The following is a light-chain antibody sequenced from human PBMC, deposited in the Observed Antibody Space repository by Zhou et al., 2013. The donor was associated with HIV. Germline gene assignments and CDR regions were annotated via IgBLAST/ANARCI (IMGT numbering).Light chain of an antibody. Sequence: DIQMTQSPSSLSASVGDRVTITCQASQDISNYLNWFQQKPGKAPKLLIYDASNLETGVPSRFTGSGSGTHFTFTISSLQPEDIATYYCQQFDNLRVTFGPRD. CDR3: QQFDNLRVT. CDR2: DAS. V-gene: IGKV1-33*01. CDR1: QDISNY. J-gene: IGKJ3*01.